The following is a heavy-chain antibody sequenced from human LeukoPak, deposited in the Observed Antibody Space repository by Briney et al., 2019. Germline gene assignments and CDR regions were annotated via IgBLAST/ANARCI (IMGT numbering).Heavy chain of an antibody. CDR1: GDTFTTSH. Sequence: ASVKVSCKASGDTFTTSHMHWVRQAPGQGLEWMGKINPSGGSTTYAQQFQGRVPMTRDLSMSTVYMELSSLRSEDTAVYYRVRNLMQFTGLAYWGQGTLVTVSS. V-gene: IGHV1-46*01. CDR3: VRNLMQFTGLAY. J-gene: IGHJ4*02. D-gene: IGHD2-8*02. CDR2: INPSGGST.